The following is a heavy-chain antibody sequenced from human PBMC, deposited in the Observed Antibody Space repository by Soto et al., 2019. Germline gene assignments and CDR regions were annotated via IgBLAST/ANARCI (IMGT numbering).Heavy chain of an antibody. D-gene: IGHD3-22*01. Sequence: ASVTVSCNSSGYTFTSYGISGVRQPPGQGLGRMVLISAYYGNTNYAQKLQGRVTMTTDTSTSRVYMELRSLRSDDTAVYYCAGDQRSYYYVISGYPYAFDIWGQGTMVTVSS. J-gene: IGHJ3*02. CDR1: GYTFTSYG. CDR3: AGDQRSYYYVISGYPYAFDI. CDR2: ISAYYGNT. V-gene: IGHV1-18*04.